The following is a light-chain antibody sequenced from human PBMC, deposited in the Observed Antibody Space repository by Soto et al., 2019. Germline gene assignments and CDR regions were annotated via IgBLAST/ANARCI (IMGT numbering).Light chain of an antibody. Sequence: AIRMTQSPSSLSASTGDRVTTTCRASQGISSYLAWYQQKPGRAPKLLIYAASTLQSGVPSRFSGSGSGTDFTLTISCLQSEDFATYYCQQYYSYTAFGPGTKVDIK. V-gene: IGKV1-8*01. CDR2: AAS. J-gene: IGKJ3*01. CDR3: QQYYSYTA. CDR1: QGISSY.